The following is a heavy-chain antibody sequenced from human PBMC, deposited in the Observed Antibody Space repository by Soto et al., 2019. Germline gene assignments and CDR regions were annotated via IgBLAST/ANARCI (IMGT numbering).Heavy chain of an antibody. Sequence: ASVKFSCKGSGYTFTTYALQWVRQAPGQMLECMVWINAGNGNTKYXXKFQGRVXXTRDISATTAXMELSXLRSEDTAVXYCAREHDFLIGYSFDYWRQGTRVTISS. J-gene: IGHJ4*02. CDR2: INAGNGNT. V-gene: IGHV1-3*01. CDR3: AREHDFLIGYSFDY. D-gene: IGHD3-3*01. CDR1: GYTFTTYA.